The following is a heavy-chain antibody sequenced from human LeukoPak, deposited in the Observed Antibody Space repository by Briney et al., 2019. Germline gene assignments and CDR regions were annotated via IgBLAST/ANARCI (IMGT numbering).Heavy chain of an antibody. Sequence: PGGSLRLSCAASGFTFSNYAMTWVRQAPGKGLEWVSGISGSGSSTYYADSVKGRFTLSRDYPKNTLYLQMNSLRAEDTAVYYCAKELYYYDSSGSFDYWGQGTLVTVSS. CDR3: AKELYYYDSSGSFDY. CDR1: GFTFSNYA. V-gene: IGHV3-23*01. D-gene: IGHD3-22*01. CDR2: ISGSGSST. J-gene: IGHJ4*02.